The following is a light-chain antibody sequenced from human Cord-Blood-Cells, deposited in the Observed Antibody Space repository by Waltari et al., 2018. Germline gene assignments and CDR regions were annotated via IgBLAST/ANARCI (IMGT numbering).Light chain of an antibody. Sequence: SYELTQPPSVSVSPGQTARITSSGDALPKQYAYWYQQKPGQAPVLVIYKDSGRPSGIPERFSGSSSGKTVTLTISGVQAEDEADYYCQSADSSGTYWVFGGGTKLTVL. J-gene: IGLJ3*02. CDR3: QSADSSGTYWV. CDR2: KDS. V-gene: IGLV3-25*03. CDR1: ALPKQY.